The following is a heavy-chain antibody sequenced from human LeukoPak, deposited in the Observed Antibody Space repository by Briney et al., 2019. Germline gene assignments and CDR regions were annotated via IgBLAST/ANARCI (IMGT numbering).Heavy chain of an antibody. V-gene: IGHV3-30*02. CDR2: IRYDGSNI. D-gene: IGHD3-16*01. CDR3: AKGVSGKGDYGDVGQ. CDR1: GFTFSRYV. Sequence: GGSLRLSCAASGFTFSRYVMQWVRQAPGKGLEWVAFIRYDGSNINYADSVKGRFTISRDNSKSTLYLQMNSLRGEDTAVYYCAKGVSGKGDYGDVGQWGQGTLVSVSS. J-gene: IGHJ4*02.